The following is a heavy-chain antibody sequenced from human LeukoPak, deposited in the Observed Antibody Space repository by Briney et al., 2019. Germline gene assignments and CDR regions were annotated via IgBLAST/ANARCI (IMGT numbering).Heavy chain of an antibody. J-gene: IGHJ6*02. V-gene: IGHV1-18*01. D-gene: IGHD1-26*01. CDR3: ARGGIVGASYYYGMDV. CDR2: ISGYNGNT. Sequence: ASVKVSCKASGYTFTSYGISWVRQAPGQGLQWMRWISGYNGNTNYAQKFQGRVTMTTDTSSTTAYMELRSLRSDDTAVYYCARGGIVGASYYYGMDVWGQGTTVTVSS. CDR1: GYTFTSYG.